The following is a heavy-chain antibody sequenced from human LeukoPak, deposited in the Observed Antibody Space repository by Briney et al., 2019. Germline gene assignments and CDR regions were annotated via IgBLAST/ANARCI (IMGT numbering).Heavy chain of an antibody. CDR2: ISYDGSNK. CDR3: TRDMGGTYFDY. V-gene: IGHV3-30*03. CDR1: GFTISNYD. Sequence: GGPLRLSCAASGFTISNYDMHWVRQAPGKGLEWVALISYDGSNKYYADSVKGRFTISRDNSKNTLYLQMNSLRAEDTAVYYCTRDMGGTYFDYWGQGTLVTVSS. D-gene: IGHD1-26*01. J-gene: IGHJ4*02.